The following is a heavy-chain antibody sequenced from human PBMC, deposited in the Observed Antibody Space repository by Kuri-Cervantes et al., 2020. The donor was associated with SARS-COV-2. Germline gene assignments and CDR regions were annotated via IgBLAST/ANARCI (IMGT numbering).Heavy chain of an antibody. J-gene: IGHJ6*03. Sequence: ESLKISCTVSGDSISSYYWSWIRQPPGKGLEWIGYIYYSGSTNYNPPLKSRVTVSVDTSKNQFFLKLSSVTAADTAVYYCARLGKNCTNGICNTYHYYYMDVWGKGTAVTVSS. V-gene: IGHV4-59*01. CDR1: GDSISSYY. CDR3: ARLGKNCTNGICNTYHYYYMDV. CDR2: IYYSGST. D-gene: IGHD2-8*01.